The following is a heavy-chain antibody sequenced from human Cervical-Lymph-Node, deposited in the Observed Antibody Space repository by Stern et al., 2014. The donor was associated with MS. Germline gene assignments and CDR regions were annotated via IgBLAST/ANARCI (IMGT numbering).Heavy chain of an antibody. CDR3: TTEIYYEDAFDI. J-gene: IGHJ3*02. V-gene: IGHV3-15*01. D-gene: IGHD3-22*01. CDR1: GFTFSNAW. CDR2: IKSKTDGGTT. Sequence: EMQLVESGGGLVKPGGSLRLSCAASGFTFSNAWMSWVRQAPGKGLEWVGRIKSKTDGGTTDYAAPVKGRFTISRDDSKNTLYLQMNSLKTEDTAVYYCTTEIYYEDAFDIWGQGTMVTVSS.